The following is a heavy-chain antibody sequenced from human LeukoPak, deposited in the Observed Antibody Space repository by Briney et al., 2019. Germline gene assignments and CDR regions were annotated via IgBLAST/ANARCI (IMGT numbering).Heavy chain of an antibody. CDR2: INPSGGST. J-gene: IGHJ4*02. V-gene: IGHV1-46*01. CDR3: ARGYYDYVWGSYRYPFDY. CDR1: GYTFTSYY. D-gene: IGHD3-16*02. Sequence: ASVKVSCKASGYTFTSYYMHWVRQAPGQGLEWMGIINPSGGSTSYAQKFQGRVTITRDTSTSTVYMELSSLRSEDTAVYYCARGYYDYVWGSYRYPFDYWGQGTLVTVSS.